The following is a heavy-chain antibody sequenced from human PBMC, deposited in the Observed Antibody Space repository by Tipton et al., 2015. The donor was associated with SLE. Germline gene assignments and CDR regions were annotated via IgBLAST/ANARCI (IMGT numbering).Heavy chain of an antibody. CDR1: GFTFNRYW. CDR3: AKDIRMYGMDV. Sequence: SLRLSCAASGFTFNRYWMHWVRQAPGKGLEWVSGISWNSGSIGYADSVKGRFTISRDNAKNSLYLQMNSLRAEDTALYYCAKDIRMYGMDVWGQGTTVTVSS. V-gene: IGHV3-9*01. CDR2: ISWNSGSI. J-gene: IGHJ6*02.